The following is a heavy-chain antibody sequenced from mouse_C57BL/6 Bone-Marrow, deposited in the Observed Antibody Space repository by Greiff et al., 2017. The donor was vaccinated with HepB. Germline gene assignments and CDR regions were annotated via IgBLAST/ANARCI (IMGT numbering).Heavy chain of an antibody. V-gene: IGHV1-64*01. CDR1: GYTFTSYW. J-gene: IGHJ1*03. Sequence: QVQLQQPGAELVKPGASVKLSCKASGYTFTSYWMHWVKQRPGQGLEWIGMIHPNSGSTNYNEKFKSKATLTVDKSSSTAYMQLSSLTSEDSAVYYCERRGLYYYGSSYVGYWYFDVWGTGTTVTVSS. CDR3: ERRGLYYYGSSYVGYWYFDV. CDR2: IHPNSGST. D-gene: IGHD1-1*01.